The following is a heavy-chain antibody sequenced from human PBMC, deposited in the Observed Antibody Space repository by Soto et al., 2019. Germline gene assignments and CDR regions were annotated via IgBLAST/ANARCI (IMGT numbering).Heavy chain of an antibody. D-gene: IGHD3-16*02. CDR3: MTDRQYRPAY. CDR1: GFTFSYYS. CDR2: ISSGSSTV. J-gene: IGHJ4*02. Sequence: QPGGSLRLSCAASGFTFSYYSLNWVRQGPGKGLEWVAHISSGSSTVNYADSVRSRFTISRDDAKDSLYLQMNSLRDEDSALYYCMTDRQYRPAYWGQGTLVTVSS. V-gene: IGHV3-48*02.